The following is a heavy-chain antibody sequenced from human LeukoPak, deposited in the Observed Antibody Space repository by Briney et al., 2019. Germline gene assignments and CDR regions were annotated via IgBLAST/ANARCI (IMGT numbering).Heavy chain of an antibody. CDR3: ARGNYYDSSGDWYFDL. J-gene: IGHJ2*01. CDR2: INHSGST. V-gene: IGHV4-34*01. Sequence: SETLSLTCAVYGGSFSGYYWSWIRQPPGKGLEWIGEINHSGSTNYNPSLKSRVTISVDTSKNQFSLKLSSVTAADTAVYYCARGNYYDSSGDWYFDLWGRGTLVTVSS. D-gene: IGHD3-22*01. CDR1: GGSFSGYY.